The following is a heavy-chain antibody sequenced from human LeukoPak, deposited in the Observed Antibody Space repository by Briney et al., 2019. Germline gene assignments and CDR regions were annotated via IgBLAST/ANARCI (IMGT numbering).Heavy chain of an antibody. CDR2: IIPIFGTA. V-gene: IGHV1-69*13. CDR1: GGTFSSYA. CDR3: ALDIVATFDY. D-gene: IGHD5-12*01. J-gene: IGHJ4*02. Sequence: ASVKVSCKASGGTFSSYAISWVRQAPGQGLEWMGGIIPIFGTANYAQKFQGRVTITADESTSSAYMELSSPRSEDTAVYYCALDIVATFDYWGQGTLVTVSS.